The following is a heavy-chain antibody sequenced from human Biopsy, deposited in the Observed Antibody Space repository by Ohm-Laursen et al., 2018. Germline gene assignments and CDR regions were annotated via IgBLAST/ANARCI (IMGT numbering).Heavy chain of an antibody. CDR1: DGSISNIINY. CDR3: ARHSLGSGRDF. Sequence: SETLSLTCTVTDGSISNIINYWGWIRQPLGKGLEWLGSIYHTGVTNYNPSLKSRVTISVDTSNNQFSLKLSSLTAADTAVYYCARHSLGSGRDFWGQGTLVTVSS. CDR2: IYHTGVT. J-gene: IGHJ4*02. D-gene: IGHD3-10*01. V-gene: IGHV4-39*01.